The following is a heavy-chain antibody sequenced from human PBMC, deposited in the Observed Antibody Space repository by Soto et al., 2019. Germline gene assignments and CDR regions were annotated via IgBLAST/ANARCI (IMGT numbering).Heavy chain of an antibody. Sequence: GASVKVSCKASGGAFGSYSITWVRQAPGQGLEWMGRINPSLGIPDYAQKFQGRVTITADESTSTAYMELSSLRSEDTAVYYCARYYSSSWYPYYYGMDVWGQGTTVTVSS. CDR2: INPSLGIP. CDR1: GGAFGSYS. J-gene: IGHJ6*02. V-gene: IGHV1-69*02. D-gene: IGHD6-13*01. CDR3: ARYYSSSWYPYYYGMDV.